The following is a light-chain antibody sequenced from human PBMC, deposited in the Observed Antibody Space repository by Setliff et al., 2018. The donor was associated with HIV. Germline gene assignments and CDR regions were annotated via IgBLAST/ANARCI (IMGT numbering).Light chain of an antibody. J-gene: IGLJ1*01. V-gene: IGLV2-23*02. Sequence: QSALAQHASVSGSPGQSITISCTGTSSDVGSYNLVSWYQQHPGKAPKLIIYEVIKRPSGISNRFSGSKSGNTASLTISGLQAEDEADYYCCSYAGSSTYVFGTGTKVTVL. CDR3: CSYAGSSTYV. CDR1: SSDVGSYNL. CDR2: EVI.